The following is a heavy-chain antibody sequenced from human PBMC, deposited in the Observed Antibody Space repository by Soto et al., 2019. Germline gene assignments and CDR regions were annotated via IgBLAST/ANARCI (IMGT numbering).Heavy chain of an antibody. CDR2: ISTNSNYI. D-gene: IGHD2-15*01. J-gene: IGHJ4*02. CDR1: GFTFSKSS. Sequence: GGSLRLSCAASGFTFSKSSMNWVRQPPGKGLEWLSSISTNSNYIRYADSVKGRFTISRDNAKNSLSLQMMNLRADDTAMYYCATDTGDIEVVPATTWGRGTLVTVSS. V-gene: IGHV3-21*04. CDR3: ATDTGDIEVVPATT.